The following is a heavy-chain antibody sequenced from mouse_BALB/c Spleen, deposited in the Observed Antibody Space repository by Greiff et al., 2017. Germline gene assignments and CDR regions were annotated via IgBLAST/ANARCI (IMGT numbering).Heavy chain of an antibody. J-gene: IGHJ2*01. CDR1: GFTFSSYA. Sequence: EVKLVESGGGLVKPGGSLKLSCAASGFTFSSYAMYWVRQTPEKRLEWVATISDGGSYTYYPDSVKGRFTISRDNAKNNLYLQMSSLKSEDTAMYYCARGIYDGPWYFDYWGQGTTLTVSS. CDR3: ARGIYDGPWYFDY. V-gene: IGHV5-4*02. D-gene: IGHD2-3*01. CDR2: ISDGGSYT.